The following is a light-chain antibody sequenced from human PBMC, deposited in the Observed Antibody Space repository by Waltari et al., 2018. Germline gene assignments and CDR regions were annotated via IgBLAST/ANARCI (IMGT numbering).Light chain of an antibody. CDR3: CSYADGTTSV. CDR1: SSDIGAYNL. J-gene: IGLJ3*02. CDR2: GVT. V-gene: IGLV2-23*02. Sequence: QSALTQPASVSGSPGQSITISCTGTSSDIGAYNLVPWYQQHPGKAPKVIIYGVTERPSGVSDRFSGSKSANTASLTISGLQAEDEADYYCCSYADGTTSVFGGGTKVTVL.